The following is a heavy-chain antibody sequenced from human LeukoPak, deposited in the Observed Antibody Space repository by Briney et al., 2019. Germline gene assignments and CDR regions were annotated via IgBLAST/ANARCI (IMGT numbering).Heavy chain of an antibody. CDR1: GFTFSSYW. CDR3: VRGNDYGGPHY. Sequence: GGSLRLSCAVSGFTFSSYWTHWVRQAPGKGLVWVSRIDRDGSRINYADSVKGRFTISRDNGKSTLFLQMNSLRAEDAAVYYCVRGNDYGGPHYWGQGTLVTVSS. CDR2: IDRDGSRI. D-gene: IGHD4-23*01. V-gene: IGHV3-74*01. J-gene: IGHJ4*02.